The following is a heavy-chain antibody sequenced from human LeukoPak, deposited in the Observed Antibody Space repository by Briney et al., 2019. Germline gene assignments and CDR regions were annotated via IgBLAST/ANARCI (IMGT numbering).Heavy chain of an antibody. J-gene: IGHJ4*02. Sequence: SETLSLTCAVYGGSFSGYYWSWIRQPPGKGLEWIGYIYYSGSTNYNPSLKSRVTISVDTSKNQFSLKLSSVTAADTAVYYCARHYSNYGYFDYWGQGTLVTVSS. D-gene: IGHD4-11*01. CDR2: IYYSGST. CDR3: ARHYSNYGYFDY. CDR1: GGSFSGYY. V-gene: IGHV4-59*08.